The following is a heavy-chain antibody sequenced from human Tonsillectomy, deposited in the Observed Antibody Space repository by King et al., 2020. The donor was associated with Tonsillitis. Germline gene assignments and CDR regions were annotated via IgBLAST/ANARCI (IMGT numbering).Heavy chain of an antibody. Sequence: QLVQSGAEVKKPGSSVKVSCKASGGTFSSYALSWVRQTPGQGLEWMGGIIPIFVTANYAQKFQGRVTITADESTSTAYMELSSLTSEDTAVYYCAGEYRDYYDSSGFQGAFDFWGQGTMVTVSS. J-gene: IGHJ3*01. CDR2: IIPIFVTA. CDR3: AGEYRDYYDSSGFQGAFDF. V-gene: IGHV1-69*01. D-gene: IGHD3-22*01. CDR1: GGTFSSYA.